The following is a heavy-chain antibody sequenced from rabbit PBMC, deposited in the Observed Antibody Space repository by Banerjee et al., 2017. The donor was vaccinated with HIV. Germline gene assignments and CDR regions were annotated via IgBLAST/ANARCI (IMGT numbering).Heavy chain of an antibody. CDR2: IYAGGSGSI. Sequence: QSLEESGGGLVKPGASLTLTCTASGFSFSKYYYICWVRQAPGKGLELIACIYAGGSGSIYYASWAKGRFTISKTSSTTVTLQMTSLTAADTATYFCARGGYSYGDYGYGLWGPGTLVTVS. CDR3: ARGGYSYGDYGYGL. CDR1: GFSFSKYYY. D-gene: IGHD6-1*01. J-gene: IGHJ6*01. V-gene: IGHV1S40*01.